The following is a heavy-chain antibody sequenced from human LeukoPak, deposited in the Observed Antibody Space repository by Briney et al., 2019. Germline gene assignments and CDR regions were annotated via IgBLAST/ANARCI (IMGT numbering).Heavy chain of an antibody. V-gene: IGHV1-8*03. D-gene: IGHD5-12*01. Sequence: ASVKVSCKASGYTFTSYDINWVRQATGQGLEWMGWMNPNSGNTGYAQKFQGRVTITRNTSISTAYMELSSLRSEDTAVYYCARGRLRWLRSSDPHYYYYYMDVWGKGTTVTVSS. J-gene: IGHJ6*03. CDR1: GYTFTSYD. CDR2: MNPNSGNT. CDR3: ARGRLRWLRSSDPHYYYYYMDV.